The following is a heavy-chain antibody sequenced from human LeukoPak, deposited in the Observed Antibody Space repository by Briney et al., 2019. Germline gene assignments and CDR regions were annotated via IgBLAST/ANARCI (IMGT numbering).Heavy chain of an antibody. Sequence: QPGGSLRLSCAASGFTFSSYAMSWVRQAPRKGLEWVSAISGSGGSTYYADSVKGRFTISRDNSKNTLYLQMNSLRAEDTAVYYCAKAYGSGSRPFPFDYWGQGTLVTVSS. CDR2: ISGSGGST. D-gene: IGHD3-10*01. CDR1: GFTFSSYA. CDR3: AKAYGSGSRPFPFDY. J-gene: IGHJ4*02. V-gene: IGHV3-23*01.